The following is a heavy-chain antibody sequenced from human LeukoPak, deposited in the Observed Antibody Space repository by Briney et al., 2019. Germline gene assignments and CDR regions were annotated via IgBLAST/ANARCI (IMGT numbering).Heavy chain of an antibody. D-gene: IGHD5-18*01. Sequence: ASVKVSCKVSGYTLTELPIHWVRQAPGNGLEWMGGFDPEDGETIYAQKFQGRVTMTEDTSTDTAYMELSSLRSEDTAVYYCATASGYLLDYWGQGTLVTVSS. CDR3: ATASGYLLDY. CDR2: FDPEDGET. V-gene: IGHV1-24*01. J-gene: IGHJ4*02. CDR1: GYTLTELP.